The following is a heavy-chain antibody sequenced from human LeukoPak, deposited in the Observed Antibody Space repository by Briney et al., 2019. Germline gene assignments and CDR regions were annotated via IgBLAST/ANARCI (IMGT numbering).Heavy chain of an antibody. CDR3: ANIGVAVKGFDY. CDR1: GFTFSSYG. V-gene: IGHV3-30*18. Sequence: GGSLRLSCAASGFTFSSYGMHWVRQAPGKGLEGVAVISYDGSNKYYADSVKGRFTISRDNSKNTLYLQMNSLRAEDTAVYYCANIGVAVKGFDYWGQGTLVTVSS. D-gene: IGHD6-19*01. CDR2: ISYDGSNK. J-gene: IGHJ4*02.